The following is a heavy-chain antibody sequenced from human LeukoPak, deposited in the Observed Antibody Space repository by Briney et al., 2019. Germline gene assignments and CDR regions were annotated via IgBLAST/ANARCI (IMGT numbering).Heavy chain of an antibody. CDR2: ISSSSSTI. D-gene: IGHD2-15*01. Sequence: GGSLRLSCAASGFTFSSYSMNWVRQAPGKGLEWVSYISSSSSTIYYADSVKGRFTISRDNAKNSLYLQMNSLRAEDTAVYYCARLKCGSGGSCYPDDYWGQGTLVTVSS. CDR3: ARLKCGSGGSCYPDDY. CDR1: GFTFSSYS. V-gene: IGHV3-48*04. J-gene: IGHJ4*02.